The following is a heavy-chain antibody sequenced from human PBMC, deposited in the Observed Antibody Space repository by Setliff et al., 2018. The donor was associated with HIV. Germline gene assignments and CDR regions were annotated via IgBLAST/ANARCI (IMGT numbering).Heavy chain of an antibody. CDR1: GFTFSSYW. V-gene: IGHV3-7*05. Sequence: GGSLRLSCAASGFTFSSYWMSWVRQAPGKGLEWVADIKQDGSKAYYMDSVKGRFTISRDNPKNSLYLQMTSLRAEDTAVYYCVRAAAGLDIWSQGIRVTVSS. CDR2: IKQDGSKA. CDR3: VRAAAGLDI. J-gene: IGHJ4*02.